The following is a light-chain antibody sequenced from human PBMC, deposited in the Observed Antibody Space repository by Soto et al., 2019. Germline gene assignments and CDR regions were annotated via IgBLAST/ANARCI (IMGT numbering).Light chain of an antibody. V-gene: IGLV3-1*01. CDR2: QDR. CDR1: KLGDKY. Sequence: SYELTQPPSVSVSPGQTASITCSGDKLGDKYVSWYQQRPGQSPVLVIYQDRKRPSRIPERFSGSNSGNTATLTISGTQAMDEADYYCQAWDSSTVVFGGGTKLTVL. J-gene: IGLJ2*01. CDR3: QAWDSSTVV.